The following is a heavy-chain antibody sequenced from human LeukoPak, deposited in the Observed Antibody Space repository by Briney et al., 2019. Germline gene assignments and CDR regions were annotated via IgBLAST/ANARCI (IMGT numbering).Heavy chain of an antibody. CDR1: GVTVSSNY. J-gene: IGHJ4*02. CDR2: VASDVST. CDR3: AKATVGGYED. V-gene: IGHV3-53*01. D-gene: IGHD5-12*01. Sequence: PGGSLRLSCAASGVTVSSNYMSWGRQAPGKGLECGSVVASDVSTKYADSVKGRFAISRDNSKNTLYLQMNSLRAEDTGVYYCAKATVGGYEDWGQGTLVTVSS.